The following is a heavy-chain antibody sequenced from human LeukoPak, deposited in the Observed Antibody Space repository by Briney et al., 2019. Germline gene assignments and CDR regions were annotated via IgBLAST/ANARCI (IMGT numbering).Heavy chain of an antibody. CDR2: IHRSGST. J-gene: IGHJ4*02. Sequence: SETLSLTCGVYNGSFNGYYWTWIRQPPGKGLEWIGEIHRSGSTNYHPSLRSRVTISVDTSKNHVYLTLNSVAAADTAIYYCAASLWFGVNPEYWGQGTLVTVSS. D-gene: IGHD3-10*01. CDR3: AASLWFGVNPEY. V-gene: IGHV4-34*01. CDR1: NGSFNGYY.